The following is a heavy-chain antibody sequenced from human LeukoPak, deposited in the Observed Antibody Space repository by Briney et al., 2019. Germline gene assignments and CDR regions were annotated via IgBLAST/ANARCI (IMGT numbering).Heavy chain of an antibody. CDR3: ARGYCSSTSCYGYDY. V-gene: IGHV4-34*01. Sequence: SETLSLTCAVYGGSFSGYYWSWIRQTPGKGLEWIGEINHSGSTNYNPSLKSRVTISVDTSKNQFFLKLSSVTAADTAVYYCARGYCSSTSCYGYDYWGQGTLVTVSS. CDR2: INHSGST. CDR1: GGSFSGYY. D-gene: IGHD2-2*01. J-gene: IGHJ4*02.